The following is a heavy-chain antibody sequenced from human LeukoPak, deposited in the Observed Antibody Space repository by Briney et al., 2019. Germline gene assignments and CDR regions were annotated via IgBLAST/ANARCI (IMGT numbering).Heavy chain of an antibody. CDR2: INHSGST. V-gene: IGHV4-34*13. CDR3: ARGTRYYYGMDV. Sequence: IWQINHSGSTNYNPSLTIRVTISVHTSKTQFSLKLSSVTAADTAVYYCARGTRYYYGMDVWGQGTTVTVSS. J-gene: IGHJ6*02.